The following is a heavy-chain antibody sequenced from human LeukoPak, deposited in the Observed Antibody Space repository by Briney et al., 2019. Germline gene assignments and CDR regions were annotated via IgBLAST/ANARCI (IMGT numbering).Heavy chain of an antibody. J-gene: IGHJ4*02. D-gene: IGHD4-17*01. V-gene: IGHV4-61*02. Sequence: PSETLSLTCTVSAGSISSGTYYCSWIRHPAGKGLDWIGRIYTSGSTNYNPSLKSRVTISVATSKNQFSLKLSSVTAADTAVYYCAREFRDYGDHYYFDYWGQGTLVTVSS. CDR3: AREFRDYGDHYYFDY. CDR2: IYTSGST. CDR1: AGSISSGTYY.